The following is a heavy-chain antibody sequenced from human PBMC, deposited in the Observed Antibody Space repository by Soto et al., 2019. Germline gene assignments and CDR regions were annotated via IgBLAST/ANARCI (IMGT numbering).Heavy chain of an antibody. CDR3: GVAVGGELVAEGSCGTAG. V-gene: IGHV1-69*01. CDR1: GGTLSDYA. D-gene: IGHD1-26*01. Sequence: QVQLVQSGAEVKTPGSSVKVSCKASGGTLSDYAISWVRQAPGQGLEWMGGIMPTVDSGNYAQNFQGRLTVAAAEQARPAGVGLRRLGAVDGAVCYGGVAVGGELVAEGSCGTAGCGQGPTLILSS. CDR2: IMPTVDSG. J-gene: IGHJ6*02.